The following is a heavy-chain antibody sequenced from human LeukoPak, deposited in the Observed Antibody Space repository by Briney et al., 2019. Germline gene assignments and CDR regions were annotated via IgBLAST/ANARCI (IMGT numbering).Heavy chain of an antibody. CDR2: ISGSGGST. J-gene: IGHJ4*02. D-gene: IGHD5-18*01. Sequence: GGSLRCSCAASGFTFSSYAMSWVRQAPGKGLEWVSAISGSGGSTYYADSVKGRFTISRDNSKNTLYLQMNSLRAEDTAVYYCAKSWIQLWLRMTYFDYWGQGTLVTVSS. CDR3: AKSWIQLWLRMTYFDY. V-gene: IGHV3-23*01. CDR1: GFTFSSYA.